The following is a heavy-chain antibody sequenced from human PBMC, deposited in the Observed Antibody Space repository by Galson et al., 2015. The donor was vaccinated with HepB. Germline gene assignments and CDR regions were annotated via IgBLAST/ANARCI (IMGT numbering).Heavy chain of an antibody. CDR1: GGSISSYY. CDR2: IYYSGST. Sequence: SETLSLTCTVSGGSISSYYWSWIRQPPGKGLEWIGYIYYSGSTNYNPSLKSRVTISVDTSKNQFSLKLSSVTAADTAVYYCARHPRAWGSGWSFDYWGQGTLVTVSS. D-gene: IGHD6-19*01. CDR3: ARHPRAWGSGWSFDY. V-gene: IGHV4-59*08. J-gene: IGHJ4*02.